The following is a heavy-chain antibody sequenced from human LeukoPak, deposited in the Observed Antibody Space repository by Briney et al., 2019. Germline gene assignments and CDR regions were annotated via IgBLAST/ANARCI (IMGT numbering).Heavy chain of an antibody. D-gene: IGHD6-19*01. CDR2: VNPNNGNT. CDR1: GYIFTSYD. J-gene: IGHJ3*02. V-gene: IGHV1-8*02. Sequence: ASVTVSCKASGYIFTSYDINWVRQATGQGLEWMGWVNPNNGNTGFAQKFQGRVTMSRDTSISTAHMELRSLRSEDTAVYYCVRESTIEVAGSDAFDTWGQGTKVIVSS. CDR3: VRESTIEVAGSDAFDT.